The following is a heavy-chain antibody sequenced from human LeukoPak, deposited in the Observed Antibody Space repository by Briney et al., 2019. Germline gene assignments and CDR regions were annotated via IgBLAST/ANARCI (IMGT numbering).Heavy chain of an antibody. D-gene: IGHD5-24*01. V-gene: IGHV4-59*01. Sequence: SETLSLTCTVSGGSLSSYYWSWIRQSPGKGLEWIGYIYYSGSTNYSPSLNSRVTISVDTSKNQFSLKLSSVTAADTALYYCARVRGDGYNSGALDIWGQGTRFTVSS. CDR3: ARVRGDGYNSGALDI. J-gene: IGHJ3*02. CDR1: GGSLSSYY. CDR2: IYYSGST.